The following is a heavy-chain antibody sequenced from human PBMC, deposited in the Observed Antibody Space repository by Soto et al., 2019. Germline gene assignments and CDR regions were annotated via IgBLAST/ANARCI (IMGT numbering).Heavy chain of an antibody. CDR3: AGGRIGVVGSRAYYGMDV. D-gene: IGHD6-19*01. CDR2: IIPVFGIV. J-gene: IGHJ6*02. Sequence: SVKVSCKASGGTPSNSAFSWVRQAPGQGLEWMGGIIPVFGIVKYAQNLEGRVTITADESTNTAYMELSSLTYEDRAVYYCAGGRIGVVGSRAYYGMDVWGQGTTVTVSS. V-gene: IGHV1-69*13. CDR1: GGTPSNSA.